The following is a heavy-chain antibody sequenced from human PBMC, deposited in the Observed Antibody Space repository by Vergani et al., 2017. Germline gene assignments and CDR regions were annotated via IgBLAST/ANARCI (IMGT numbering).Heavy chain of an antibody. CDR3: ARLSLGSTSDY. Sequence: QVQLQQWGAGLLKPSETLSLTCAVYGESFSGYYWGGIRQPPGKGLEWIGEINHGGSTNYSPSLKSRVTISVDTSKNQFSLKLNSVTAADTAVYYCARLSLGSTSDYWGQGTLVTVSS. D-gene: IGHD6-13*01. V-gene: IGHV4-34*01. CDR1: GESFSGYY. J-gene: IGHJ4*02. CDR2: INHGGST.